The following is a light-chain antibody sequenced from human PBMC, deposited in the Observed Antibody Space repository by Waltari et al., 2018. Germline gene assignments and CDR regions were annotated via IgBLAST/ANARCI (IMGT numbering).Light chain of an antibody. CDR2: KAS. Sequence: EIQLTQSPSTLSASVGDRVTITCRASQSVSHWLSWYQEQPGKAPKLLIYKASGLENGFPSRFSGSGSETEFSLTISGLQPDDFATYYCQHYSSYPYTFGQGTRLEIK. CDR1: QSVSHW. J-gene: IGKJ2*01. CDR3: QHYSSYPYT. V-gene: IGKV1-5*03.